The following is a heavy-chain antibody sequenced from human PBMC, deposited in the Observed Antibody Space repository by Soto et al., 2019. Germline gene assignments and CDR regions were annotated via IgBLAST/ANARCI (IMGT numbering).Heavy chain of an antibody. Sequence: ASVKVSCKASGYTFTSYYMHWVRQAPGQGLEWMGIINPSGGSTSYAQKFQGRVTMTRNTSISTAYMELSSLRSEDTAVYYCASGYSYGAAAFDIWGQGTMVTVSS. CDR3: ASGYSYGAAAFDI. D-gene: IGHD5-18*01. CDR1: GYTFTSYY. CDR2: INPSGGST. J-gene: IGHJ3*02. V-gene: IGHV1-46*01.